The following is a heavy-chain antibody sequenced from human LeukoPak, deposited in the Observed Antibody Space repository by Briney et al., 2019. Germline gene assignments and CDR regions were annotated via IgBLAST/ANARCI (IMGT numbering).Heavy chain of an antibody. V-gene: IGHV3-23*01. J-gene: IGHJ5*02. CDR1: GFTFSSYA. CDR3: AKDCRSSGLLTGFDP. CDR2: ISGSGGST. D-gene: IGHD6-25*01. Sequence: GGSLRLFCAASGFTFSSYAMSWVRQATGKALEWVSAISGSGGSTYYADSVKGRFTISRDNSKNTLYLQMNSLRAEDTAVYYCAKDCRSSGLLTGFDPWGQGTLVTVTS.